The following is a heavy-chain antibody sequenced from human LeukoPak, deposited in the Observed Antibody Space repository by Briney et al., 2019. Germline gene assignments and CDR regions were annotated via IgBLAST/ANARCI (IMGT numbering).Heavy chain of an antibody. V-gene: IGHV4-59*01. CDR3: ARLWSEGNWENWFDP. J-gene: IGHJ5*02. Sequence: AETLSLTCTVSGGSISSYYWSWIRQPPGKGLEWIGYIYYSGNTNYNPSLKSRVTISVDTSKNQFSLKLSSVTAADTAVYYCARLWSEGNWENWFDPWGQGTLVTVSS. D-gene: IGHD3-3*01. CDR2: IYYSGNT. CDR1: GGSISSYY.